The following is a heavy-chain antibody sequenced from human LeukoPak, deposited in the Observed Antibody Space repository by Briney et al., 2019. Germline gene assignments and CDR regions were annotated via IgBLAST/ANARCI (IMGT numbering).Heavy chain of an antibody. V-gene: IGHV3-30*02. CDR1: GFTFSSYG. CDR3: AKDRYGWFDP. Sequence: GGSLRLSCAASGFTFSSYGMHWVRQAPGKGLEWVAFIRYDGSNKYYADSVKGGFTISRDNSKNTLYLQMNSLRAEDTAVYYSAKDRYGWFDPWGQGTLVTVSS. CDR2: IRYDGSNK. D-gene: IGHD1-1*01. J-gene: IGHJ5*02.